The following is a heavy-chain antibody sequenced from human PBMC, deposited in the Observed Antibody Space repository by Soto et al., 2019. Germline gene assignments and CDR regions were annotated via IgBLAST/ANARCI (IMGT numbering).Heavy chain of an antibody. D-gene: IGHD2-15*01. V-gene: IGHV4-30-4*01. J-gene: IGHJ4*01. Sequence: SETLAITCNVSGGSITRCDYYWSWLRQPPVKVLEWIGYIYYRAMPYYNPSLKSLVTISVDTSKNQFSLSMTSVTAADPAVYYCARGSALLFCYHTYWGDGTPDPDSS. CDR2: IYYRAMP. CDR1: GGSITRCDYY. CDR3: ARGSALLFCYHTY.